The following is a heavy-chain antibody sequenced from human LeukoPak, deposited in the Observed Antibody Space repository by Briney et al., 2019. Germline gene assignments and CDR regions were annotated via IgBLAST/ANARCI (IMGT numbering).Heavy chain of an antibody. CDR1: GGSISSSNW. CDR2: IYHSGST. V-gene: IGHV4-4*02. J-gene: IGHJ2*01. Sequence: SGTLSLTCAVSGGSISSSNWWSWVRQPPGKGLEWIGEIYHSGSTNYNPSLKSRVTISVDTSKNQFSLKLSSVTAADTAVYYCARHPSFTIFGVITAFDLWGRGTLVTVSS. D-gene: IGHD3-3*01. CDR3: ARHPSFTIFGVITAFDL.